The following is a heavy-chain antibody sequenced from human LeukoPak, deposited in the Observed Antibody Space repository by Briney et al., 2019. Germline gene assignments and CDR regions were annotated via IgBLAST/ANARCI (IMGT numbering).Heavy chain of an antibody. CDR3: AKTYYYDSSGYYLIPSFDY. J-gene: IGHJ4*02. V-gene: IGHV3-23*01. CDR2: MSGSGGST. Sequence: GGPLRLSCAASGFTFSSYAMSWVRQAPGKGLEWVSAMSGSGGSTYYADSVKGRFTISRGNSKNTLYLQMNSLRAEDTAVYYCAKTYYYDSSGYYLIPSFDYWGQGTLVTVSS. CDR1: GFTFSSYA. D-gene: IGHD3-22*01.